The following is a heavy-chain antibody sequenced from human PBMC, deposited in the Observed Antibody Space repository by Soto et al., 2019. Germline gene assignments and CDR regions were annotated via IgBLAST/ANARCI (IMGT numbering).Heavy chain of an antibody. D-gene: IGHD1-26*01. Sequence: GGSLRLSCAASGFTFSRYSMNWVRQAPGKGLEWVSSISSSSGHIYYADSLKGRFTISRDNAKNSLYLQMNSLRAEDTAVYYCTRHWLATREFDYWGQGTLVTVSS. V-gene: IGHV3-21*01. J-gene: IGHJ4*02. CDR3: TRHWLATREFDY. CDR1: GFTFSRYS. CDR2: ISSSSGHI.